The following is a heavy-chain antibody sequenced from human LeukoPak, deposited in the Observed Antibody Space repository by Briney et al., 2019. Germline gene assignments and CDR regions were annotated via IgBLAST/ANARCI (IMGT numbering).Heavy chain of an antibody. CDR2: IYHSGST. V-gene: IGHV4-4*02. D-gene: IGHD5-12*01. CDR1: GGSISSSNW. CDR3: ARGGYSSPPYYFYYMDV. J-gene: IGHJ6*03. Sequence: SGTLSLTCAVSGGSISSSNWWSWVRQPPGKGLEWIGEIYHSGSTNYNPSLKSRVTISVDKSKNQFSLKLSSVTAADTAVYYCARGGYSSPPYYFYYMDVWGKGTTVTVSS.